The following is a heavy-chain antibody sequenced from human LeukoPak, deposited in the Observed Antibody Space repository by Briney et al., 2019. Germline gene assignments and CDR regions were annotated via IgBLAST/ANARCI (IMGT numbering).Heavy chain of an antibody. CDR3: AKDREEHFDY. Sequence: PGGSLRLSCAASGFTFSNYAMRWVRQAPGKGLEWVSGISGSGGSTYYADSVKGRFTISRDNSKNTLYLQMNSLRAEDTAVYYCAKDREEHFDYWGQGTLVTVSS. CDR2: ISGSGGST. CDR1: GFTFSNYA. V-gene: IGHV3-23*01. J-gene: IGHJ4*02.